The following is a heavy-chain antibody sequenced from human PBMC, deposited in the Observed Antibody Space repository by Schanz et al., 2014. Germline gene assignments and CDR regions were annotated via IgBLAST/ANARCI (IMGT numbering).Heavy chain of an antibody. CDR2: ISGSGGST. Sequence: EVQLLESGGGLVQPGGSLRLSCAVSGFIVRSNYMTWVRQAPGKGLEWVSAISGSGGSTYYADSVKGRFTISRDNSKNTLYLQMSSLTTEDTAVYYCARAGYDADNWFDPWGQGTLXTVSS. CDR3: ARAGYDADNWFDP. D-gene: IGHD2-2*01. CDR1: GFIVRSNY. J-gene: IGHJ5*02. V-gene: IGHV3-23*01.